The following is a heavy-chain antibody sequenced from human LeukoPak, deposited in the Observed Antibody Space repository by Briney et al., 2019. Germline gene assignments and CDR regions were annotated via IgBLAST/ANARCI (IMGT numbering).Heavy chain of an antibody. V-gene: IGHV4-4*02. J-gene: IGHJ4*02. D-gene: IGHD3-10*01. CDR1: GGSISSSNW. CDR3: AKFAQRRGLWFGELLSDFDY. Sequence: PSETLSLTCAVSGGSISSSNWWSWVRQPPGKGLEWIGEIYYSGSTNYNPSLKSRVTISVDTSKNQFSLNLSSVTAADTAVYYCAKFAQRRGLWFGELLSDFDYWGQGTLVTVSS. CDR2: IYYSGST.